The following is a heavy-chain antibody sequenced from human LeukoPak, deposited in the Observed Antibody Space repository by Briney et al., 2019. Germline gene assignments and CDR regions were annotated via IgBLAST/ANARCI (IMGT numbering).Heavy chain of an antibody. CDR2: ISYDGSNK. J-gene: IGHJ6*03. D-gene: IGHD3-16*02. Sequence: PGRSLRLSCAASGFTFSSYAMHWVRQAPGKGLEWVAVISYDGSNKYYADSVKGRFTISRDNSKNTLYLQMNSLRAEDTAMYYCARDDRRTYYMDVWGKGTTVTVSS. CDR1: GFTFSSYA. V-gene: IGHV3-30*04. CDR3: ARDDRRTYYMDV.